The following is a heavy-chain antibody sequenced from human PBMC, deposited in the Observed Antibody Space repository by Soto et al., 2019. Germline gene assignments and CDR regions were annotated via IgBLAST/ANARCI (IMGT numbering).Heavy chain of an antibody. Sequence: QVQLVESGGGVVQPGRSLRLSCAASGFTFSNNGMHWVRQAPGKGLEWVAVIWYDGNNKYYADSVKGRFTISRDNSKNTLFLQMDSLRGEDTAVYYWAKRDRNGWYYMDVWGQGTTVTVFS. CDR3: AKRDRNGWYYMDV. CDR1: GFTFSNNG. V-gene: IGHV3-33*06. J-gene: IGHJ6*02. D-gene: IGHD6-19*01. CDR2: IWYDGNNK.